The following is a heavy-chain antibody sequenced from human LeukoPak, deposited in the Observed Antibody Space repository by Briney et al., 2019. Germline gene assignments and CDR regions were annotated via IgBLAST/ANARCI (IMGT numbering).Heavy chain of an antibody. CDR1: GFTFSSYS. D-gene: IGHD3-22*01. CDR3: ARVRYYDSSGYYHFDY. V-gene: IGHV4-34*01. J-gene: IGHJ4*02. CDR2: INHSGST. Sequence: GSLRLSCAASGFTFSSYSMNWIRQPPGKGLEWIGEINHSGSTNYNPSLKSRVTISVDTSKNQFSLKLSSVTAADTAVYYCARVRYYDSSGYYHFDYWGQGTLVTVSS.